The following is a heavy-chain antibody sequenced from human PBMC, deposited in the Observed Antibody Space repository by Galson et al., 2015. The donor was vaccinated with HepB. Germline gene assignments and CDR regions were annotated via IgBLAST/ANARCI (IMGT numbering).Heavy chain of an antibody. D-gene: IGHD1-26*01. V-gene: IGHV3-49*04. CDR1: GSRFGDYA. CDR3: ISDGPRRGRDYYPFAY. CDR2: VRIKTRGGTT. Sequence: SLRLSCAASGSRFGDYAVIWVRQAPGKGLEWVGFVRIKTRGGTTEYAASVKGRFTISRDDSKSVAYLQMNSLNAEDTAKYYCISDGPRRGRDYYPFAYWGQGTLVTVSS. J-gene: IGHJ4*02.